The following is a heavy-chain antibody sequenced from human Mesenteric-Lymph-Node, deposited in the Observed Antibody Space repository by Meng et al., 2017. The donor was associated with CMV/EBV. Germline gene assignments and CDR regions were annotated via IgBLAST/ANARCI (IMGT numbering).Heavy chain of an antibody. V-gene: IGHV3-7*01. CDR2: LNHDGSEE. J-gene: IGHJ4*02. Sequence: GGSLRLSCAASGFTFSSYAMSWVRQAPGKGLEWVATLNHDGSEEYCVDSVKGRFTISRDNAKNSLFLQMNSLRAEDTAVYYCARGTGEPGMDYWGQGALVTVSS. CDR1: GFTFSSYA. D-gene: IGHD1-1*01. CDR3: ARGTGEPGMDY.